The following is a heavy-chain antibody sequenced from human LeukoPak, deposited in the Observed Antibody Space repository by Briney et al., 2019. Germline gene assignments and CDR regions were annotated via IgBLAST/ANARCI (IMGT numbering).Heavy chain of an antibody. CDR3: TTLIWFSGSYSFDY. CDR1: GFAFSNAW. V-gene: IGHV3-15*01. J-gene: IGHJ4*02. Sequence: GGSLRLSCAASGFAFSNAWTSWVRQAPGKGLERVGRIKSKTDGGTTDYAAPVKGRFTISRDDSKNTLYLQMNSLKTEDTAVYYCTTLIWFSGSYSFDYWGQGTLVTVSS. D-gene: IGHD1-26*01. CDR2: IKSKTDGGTT.